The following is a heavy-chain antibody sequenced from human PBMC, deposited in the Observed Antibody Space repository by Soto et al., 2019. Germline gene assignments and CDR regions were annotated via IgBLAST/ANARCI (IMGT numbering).Heavy chain of an antibody. J-gene: IGHJ4*02. CDR1: GFTFSSYA. CDR2: VSGNGGST. D-gene: IGHD3-3*01. V-gene: IGHV3-23*01. CDR3: ARGFGQTFDY. Sequence: PGGSLRLSCAASGFTFSSYAMSWVRQAPGKGLEWVSAVSGNGGSTYYADSVKGRFTFSRDNSKNTVFLQMNSLRAEDTAVYYCARGFGQTFDYWGQGTLVTVSS.